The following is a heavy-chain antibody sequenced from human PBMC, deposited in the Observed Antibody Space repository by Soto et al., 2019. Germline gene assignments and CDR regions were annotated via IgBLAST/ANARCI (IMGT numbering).Heavy chain of an antibody. V-gene: IGHV4-34*01. CDR2: INHSGST. D-gene: IGHD3-10*01. CDR3: ARNSRITMVRGARWFAP. CDR1: GGSFSGYY. J-gene: IGHJ5*02. Sequence: SETLSLTCAVYGGSFSGYYWSWIRQPPGKGLEWIGEINHSGSTNYNPSLKSRVTISVDTSKNQFSLKLSSVTAADTAVYYCARNSRITMVRGARWFAPWGQRTLVTVSS.